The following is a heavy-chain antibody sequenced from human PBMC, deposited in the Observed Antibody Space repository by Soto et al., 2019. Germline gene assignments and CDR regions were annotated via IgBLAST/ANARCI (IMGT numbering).Heavy chain of an antibody. D-gene: IGHD5-12*01. V-gene: IGHV3-15*07. J-gene: IGHJ4*02. CDR3: TTGVDGYNPFDY. Sequence: EAQLVESGGGLVKPRGSLRLSCAASGFSFSSAWMIWVRQAPGKGLEWVGRIKSKVHGETTDYAAPVKGRFTISRDDSKNTVFLQMNSLETEDTAVYYCTTGVDGYNPFDYWGQGTLVTVSS. CDR1: GFSFSSAW. CDR2: IKSKVHGETT.